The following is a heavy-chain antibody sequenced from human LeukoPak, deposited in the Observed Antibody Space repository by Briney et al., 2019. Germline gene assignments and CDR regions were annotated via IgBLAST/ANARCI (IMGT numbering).Heavy chain of an antibody. Sequence: PSETLSLTCTGSGGSISSYDWSWIRQPPGKGLEWIGYIYYSGSTNCNPSLKSRVTISVDTSKDQFSLKLSSVTDADTAVYYCARSSVADYWGQGTLVTVSS. CDR2: IYYSGST. CDR3: ARSSVADY. J-gene: IGHJ4*02. CDR1: GGSISSYD. D-gene: IGHD2-15*01. V-gene: IGHV4-59*01.